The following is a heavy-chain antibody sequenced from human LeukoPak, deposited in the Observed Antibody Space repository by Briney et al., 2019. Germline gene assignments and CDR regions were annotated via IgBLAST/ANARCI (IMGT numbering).Heavy chain of an antibody. D-gene: IGHD2-15*01. CDR3: ARIGYCSGGSCYELDY. CDR1: GDSMRSDF. Sequence: PSEILSLTCLVSGDSMRSDFWSWIRQPPGKGLEWIGYIYYSGSTNYNPSLKSRVTISVDTSKNQFSLKLSSVTAADTAVYYCARIGYCSGGSCYELDYWGQGTLVTVSS. V-gene: IGHV4-59*01. J-gene: IGHJ4*02. CDR2: IYYSGST.